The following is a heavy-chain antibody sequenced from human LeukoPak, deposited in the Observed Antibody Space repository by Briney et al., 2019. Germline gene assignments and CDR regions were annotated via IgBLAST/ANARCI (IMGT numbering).Heavy chain of an antibody. CDR2: IDPADSDT. D-gene: IGHD1-1*01. J-gene: IGHJ3*02. CDR1: GYTFTTHW. Sequence: GESLEISCQGSGYTFTTHWIVWVRQMPGEGLEWMGLIDPADSDTTYSPSFEGRVNISVDKSLNTAYLQWSSLRASDTAMYYCARLGAIQLEMEGAFDIWGQGTIVTVSS. CDR3: ARLGAIQLEMEGAFDI. V-gene: IGHV5-51*01.